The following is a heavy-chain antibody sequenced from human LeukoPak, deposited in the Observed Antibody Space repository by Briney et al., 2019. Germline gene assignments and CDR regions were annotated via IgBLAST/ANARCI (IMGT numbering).Heavy chain of an antibody. J-gene: IGHJ3*01. Sequence: GGSLRLSCVASGFSFSSYWMHWVRQVPGKGLVWVSRINPDGSTTSYADSVKDRFTISRDNAKSMVYLQMNSLRGEDSAVYYCATQLRLYAFDVWGQGTMVTVS. CDR3: ATQLRLYAFDV. D-gene: IGHD4-17*01. CDR2: INPDGSTT. V-gene: IGHV3-74*01. CDR1: GFSFSSYW.